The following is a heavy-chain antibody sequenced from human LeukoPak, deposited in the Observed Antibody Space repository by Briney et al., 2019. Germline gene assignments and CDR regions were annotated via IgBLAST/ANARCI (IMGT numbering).Heavy chain of an antibody. CDR2: INWNGGST. CDR1: GFTFDDYG. CDR3: ARDRAGGDIVVVPAAYDY. J-gene: IGHJ4*02. Sequence: PGGSLRLSCAASGFTFDDYGMSWVRQAPGKGLEWVSGINWNGGSTGYGDSVKGRFTISRDNAKNSLYLQMNSLRAEDTALYYCARDRAGGDIVVVPAAYDYWGQGTLVTVSS. D-gene: IGHD2-2*01. V-gene: IGHV3-20*04.